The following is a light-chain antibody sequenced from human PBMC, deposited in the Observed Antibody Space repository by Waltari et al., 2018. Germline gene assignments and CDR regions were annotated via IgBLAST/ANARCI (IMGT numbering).Light chain of an antibody. Sequence: DIVMTQSPDSLTVSLGERATVNCKSSQSVLSSSNNKNFLAWYQHKPAQPPKLLIYWASTRGSGVPDRFSGSGSGTDFTLTISSLQAEDVAVYYCQQYYITPPTFGQGTKVEIK. CDR1: QSVLSSSNNKNF. CDR3: QQYYITPPT. CDR2: WAS. V-gene: IGKV4-1*01. J-gene: IGKJ1*01.